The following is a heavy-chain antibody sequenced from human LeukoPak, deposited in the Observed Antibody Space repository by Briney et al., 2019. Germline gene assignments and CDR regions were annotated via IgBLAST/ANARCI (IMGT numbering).Heavy chain of an antibody. CDR3: ARGGQKATITGLDS. CDR2: ISSSSTYI. V-gene: IGHV3-21*06. Sequence: GGSLRLSCAASGFPFSDYYMNWVRQAPGKGLEWVSAISSSSTYIYSADSVKGRFTISRANAENSLYLQMLGLRVEDTAVYFRARGGQKATITGLDSWGPGTLVTVSS. D-gene: IGHD5-24*01. CDR1: GFPFSDYY. J-gene: IGHJ5*01.